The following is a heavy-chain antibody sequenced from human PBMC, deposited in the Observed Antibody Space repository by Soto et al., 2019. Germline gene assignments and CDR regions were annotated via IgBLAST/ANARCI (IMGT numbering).Heavy chain of an antibody. D-gene: IGHD2-15*01. J-gene: IGHJ5*02. CDR1: GGSISSYY. Sequence: PSETLSLTYTVSGGSISSYYWSWIRQPPGKGLEWIGYIYYSGSTNYNPSLKSRVTISVDTSKNQFSLKLSSVTAADTAVYYCARGDYCSGGSCYSGNWFDPWGQGTLVTVSS. CDR3: ARGDYCSGGSCYSGNWFDP. CDR2: IYYSGST. V-gene: IGHV4-59*01.